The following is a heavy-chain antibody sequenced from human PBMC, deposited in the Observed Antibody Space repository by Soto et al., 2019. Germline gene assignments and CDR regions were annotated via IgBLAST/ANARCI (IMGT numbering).Heavy chain of an antibody. CDR1: GGSISSYY. D-gene: IGHD3-3*01. CDR3: ARAGFWSGYYQFDY. J-gene: IGHJ4*01. Sequence: QVQLQESGPGLVKPSETPSLTCTVSGGSISSYYWSWIRQPPGKGLEWIGYINYSGSTNYNPSLKSRVTISVDTSKNQFSLKLRSVIAADTAVYYCARAGFWSGYYQFDYWGQGTLVTVSS. CDR2: INYSGST. V-gene: IGHV4-59*01.